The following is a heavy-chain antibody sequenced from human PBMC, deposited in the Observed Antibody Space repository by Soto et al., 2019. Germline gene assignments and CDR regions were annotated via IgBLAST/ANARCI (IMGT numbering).Heavy chain of an antibody. V-gene: IGHV3-33*01. CDR2: MWYDGSKK. Sequence: QVQLVESGGGVVQPGTSLRLSCVASGFTFSTYGMHWVRQTPGKGLEWVALMWYDGSKKYYADSVKGRFAISRDNSKNTLSLQMDSLRAEDTGVYYCARGRGSRQPDSSSWAFDCWGQGTLVIVSS. D-gene: IGHD6-6*01. CDR1: GFTFSTYG. J-gene: IGHJ4*02. CDR3: ARGRGSRQPDSSSWAFDC.